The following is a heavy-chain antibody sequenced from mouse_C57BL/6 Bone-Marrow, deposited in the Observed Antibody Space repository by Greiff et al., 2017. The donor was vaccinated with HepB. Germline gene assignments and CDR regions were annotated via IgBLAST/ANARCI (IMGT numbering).Heavy chain of an antibody. CDR2: IDPSDSET. V-gene: IGHV1-52*01. CDR1: GYTFTSYW. D-gene: IGHD2-1*01. CDR3: AVYYGNYVGFAY. J-gene: IGHJ3*01. Sequence: QVQLQQSGAELVRPGSSVKLSCKASGYTFTSYWMHWVKQRPIQGLEWIGNIDPSDSETHYNQKFKDKATLTVDKSSSTAYMQLSSLTSEDSAVYYCAVYYGNYVGFAYWGQGTLVTVSA.